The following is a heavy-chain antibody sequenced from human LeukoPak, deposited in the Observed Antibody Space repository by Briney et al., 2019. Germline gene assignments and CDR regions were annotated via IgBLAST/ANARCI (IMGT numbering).Heavy chain of an antibody. CDR1: GYSISSGYY. J-gene: IGHJ3*02. CDR3: ARCVTIFGVVYTIDI. D-gene: IGHD3-3*01. V-gene: IGHV4-38-2*01. CDR2: IYHSGST. Sequence: SETLSLTCAVSGYSISSGYYWGWIRQPPGKGLEWIGSIYHSGSTYYNPSLKSRVTISVDTSKNQFSLKLSSVTAADTAVYYRARCVTIFGVVYTIDICGQGTMVTVSS.